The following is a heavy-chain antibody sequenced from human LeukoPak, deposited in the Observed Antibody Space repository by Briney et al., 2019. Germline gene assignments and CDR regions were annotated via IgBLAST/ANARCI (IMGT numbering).Heavy chain of an antibody. CDR3: AGWYYYDSSGYYYVGSFDY. D-gene: IGHD3-22*01. J-gene: IGHJ4*02. Sequence: GASVTISCKASGYTFTSYGISWVRQAPGQGLEWMGRIIPILGIANYAQKFQGRVTITADKSTSTAYMELSSLRSEDTAVYYCAGWYYYDSSGYYYVGSFDYWGQGTLVTVSS. CDR2: IIPILGIA. V-gene: IGHV1-69*04. CDR1: GYTFTSYG.